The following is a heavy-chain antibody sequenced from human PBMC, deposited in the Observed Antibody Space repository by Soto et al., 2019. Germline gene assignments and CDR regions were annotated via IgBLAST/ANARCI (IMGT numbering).Heavy chain of an antibody. V-gene: IGHV1-69*13. CDR1: GGTFSRYT. J-gene: IGHJ4*02. Sequence: SVKVSCKASGGTFSRYTITWVRQAPGQGLEWMGGITPMFGTPNYAQKFQGRVTITADESTSTAYMELSSLRSEDTDMYHCARDGTLYDSSAYYYLYWGQGTLVTVSS. CDR3: ARDGTLYDSSAYYYLY. CDR2: ITPMFGTP. D-gene: IGHD3-22*01.